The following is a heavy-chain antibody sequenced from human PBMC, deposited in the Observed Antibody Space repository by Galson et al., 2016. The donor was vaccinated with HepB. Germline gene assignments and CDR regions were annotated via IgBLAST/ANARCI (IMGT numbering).Heavy chain of an antibody. D-gene: IGHD6-13*01. Sequence: QSGAEVKKPGASVTVSCKASGYTFTSYGISWVRQAPGQGLEWMGWISAHNGDTDYAQKLQGRVTMTTDTSTRTAHMELRSLRSDDTAVYYCASHRPYRSSSFKYYYYGMDVWGQGTTVTVSS. V-gene: IGHV1-18*01. CDR3: ASHRPYRSSSFKYYYYGMDV. CDR2: ISAHNGDT. J-gene: IGHJ6*02. CDR1: GYTFTSYG.